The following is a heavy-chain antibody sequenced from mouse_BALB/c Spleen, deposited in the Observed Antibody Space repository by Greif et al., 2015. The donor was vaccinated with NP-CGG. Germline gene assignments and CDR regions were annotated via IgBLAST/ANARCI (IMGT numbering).Heavy chain of an antibody. D-gene: IGHD1-1*01. V-gene: IGHV5-9-4*01. CDR1: GFTFSSYA. CDR2: ISSGGSYT. CDR3: ARHYGSSYYYAMDY. J-gene: IGHJ4*01. Sequence: EVHLVESGGGLVKPGGSLKLSCAASGFTFSSYAMSWVRQSPEKRLEWVAEISSGGSYTYYPDTVTGRFTISRDNAKNTLYLEMSSLRSEDTAMYYCARHYGSSYYYAMDYWGQGTSVTVSS.